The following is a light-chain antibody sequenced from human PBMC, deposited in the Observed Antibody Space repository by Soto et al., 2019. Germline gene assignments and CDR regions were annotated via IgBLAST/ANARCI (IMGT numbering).Light chain of an antibody. Sequence: QSALTQPASVSGSPGQSITISCTGTSSDVGGYNYVSWYQQHPGKAPKLMIYDVSNRPSGVSNRFSGSKSGNTASLTIFGLQAEDEADYYCSSYTSSNTQIFGGGTKLTVL. CDR2: DVS. CDR1: SSDVGGYNY. CDR3: SSYTSSNTQI. V-gene: IGLV2-14*03. J-gene: IGLJ2*01.